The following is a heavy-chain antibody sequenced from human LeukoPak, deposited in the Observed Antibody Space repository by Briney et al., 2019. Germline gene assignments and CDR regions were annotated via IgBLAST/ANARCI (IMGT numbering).Heavy chain of an antibody. V-gene: IGHV3-21*01. CDR1: GFTFSSYS. CDR2: ISSSSSYI. J-gene: IGHJ4*02. CDR3: ARVPTAYPKRAHFDY. D-gene: IGHD1-14*01. Sequence: TGGSLRLSCAASGFTFSSYSMNWVRQAPGKGLEWVSSISSSSSYIYYADSVKGRFTISRDNAKNSLYLQMNSLRAEDTAVHYCARVPTAYPKRAHFDYWGQGTLVTVSS.